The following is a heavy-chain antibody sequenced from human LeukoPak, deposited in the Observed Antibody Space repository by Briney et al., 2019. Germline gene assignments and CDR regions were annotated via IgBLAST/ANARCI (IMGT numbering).Heavy chain of an antibody. D-gene: IGHD2-2*01. CDR3: ARVQYPNCSSTSCYNVYYFDY. Sequence: SETLSLTCTVSGGSISSYYWSWIRQPPGKGLEWIGYIYYSGSTNYNPSLKSRVTISVDTSKNQFSLKLSSVTAADTAVYYSARVQYPNCSSTSCYNVYYFDYWGQGTLVTVSS. J-gene: IGHJ4*02. V-gene: IGHV4-59*01. CDR1: GGSISSYY. CDR2: IYYSGST.